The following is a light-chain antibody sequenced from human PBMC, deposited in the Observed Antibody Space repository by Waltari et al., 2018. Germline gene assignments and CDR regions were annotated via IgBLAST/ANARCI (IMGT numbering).Light chain of an antibody. J-gene: IGLJ3*02. CDR2: RND. CDR1: SSNLGHNV. CDR3: ASWDDSLNGHWV. Sequence: QSVLTQPPSASGTPGQRVTISCSGTSSNLGHNVVHWYQQVPGTAPKLLIYRNDLRPSGVPDRFSASKSGTSASLAISGLQSEDEAEYYCASWDDSLNGHWVFGGGTMVTVL. V-gene: IGLV1-44*01.